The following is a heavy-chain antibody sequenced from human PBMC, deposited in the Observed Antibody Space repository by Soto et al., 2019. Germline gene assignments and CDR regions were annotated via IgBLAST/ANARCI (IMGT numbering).Heavy chain of an antibody. CDR2: MSSGGSTI. CDR1: GFTFSRDS. D-gene: IGHD2-15*01. Sequence: EMQLVESGGGLVQPGGSLRLACAASGFTFSRDSMNWVRQAPGKGLEWVSYMSSGGSTIYYADSVKGRFTINRDNAKNSLNLQMNRLRAEDTAVYYCAREGYERRWFNYFDYWGQGTQVNVSS. V-gene: IGHV3-48*01. J-gene: IGHJ4*01. CDR3: AREGYERRWFNYFDY.